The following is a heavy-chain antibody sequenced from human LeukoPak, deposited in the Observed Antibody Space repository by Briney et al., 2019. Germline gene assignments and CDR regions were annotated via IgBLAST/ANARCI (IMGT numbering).Heavy chain of an antibody. CDR2: ISYDGSNK. CDR3: ASCLYSSGWHPTDY. D-gene: IGHD6-19*01. J-gene: IGHJ4*02. V-gene: IGHV3-30-3*01. Sequence: GGSLRLSCAASGFTFSSYAMHWVRQAPGKGLEWVAVISYDGSNKYYADSVKGRFTISRDNSKNTLYLQMNSLRAEDTAVYYCASCLYSSGWHPTDYWGQGTLVTVSS. CDR1: GFTFSSYA.